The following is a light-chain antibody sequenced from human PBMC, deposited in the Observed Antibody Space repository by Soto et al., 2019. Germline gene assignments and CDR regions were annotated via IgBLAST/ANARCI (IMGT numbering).Light chain of an antibody. V-gene: IGKV3-20*01. J-gene: IGKJ1*01. CDR1: QSVSSSC. Sequence: ELVLTPSPGTLSLSPGEIATLSCRASQSVSSSCLAWYQQKPGEAPRLLLYGASTRATGIPERFSGSGSGTDFTLTISSLQPEDFASYYCQQGNIFSWTFGQGTKVDIK. CDR2: GAS. CDR3: QQGNIFSWT.